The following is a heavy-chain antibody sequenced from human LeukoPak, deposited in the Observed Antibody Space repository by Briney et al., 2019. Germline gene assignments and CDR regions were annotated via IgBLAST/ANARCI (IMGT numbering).Heavy chain of an antibody. CDR1: GFTFGSFW. J-gene: IGHJ4*02. CDR3: AKDLGVGPLGYFDY. Sequence: QTGGSLRLSCVASGFTFGSFWMSWVRQAPGKGPEWVAYIKEDGSEKYYVDSVKGRFTISRDNSKNTLYLQMNSLRAEDTAVYYCAKDLGVGPLGYFDYWGQGTLVTVSS. D-gene: IGHD3-3*01. V-gene: IGHV3-7*03. CDR2: IKEDGSEK.